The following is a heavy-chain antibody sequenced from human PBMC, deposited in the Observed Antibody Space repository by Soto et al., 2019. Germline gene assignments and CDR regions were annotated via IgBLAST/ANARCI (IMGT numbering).Heavy chain of an antibody. CDR2: IYYSGST. V-gene: IGHV4-4*02. Sequence: SETLSLTCAVSGGSISSSNWWTWIRQPPGKGLDWIGYIYYSGSTYYKPSLKSRVTISVDTSKNQLSLKLSSVTAADTAVYYCAGASTWHPGAFNIWGQGTTVTVSS. J-gene: IGHJ3*02. CDR1: GGSISSSNW. CDR3: AGASTWHPGAFNI. D-gene: IGHD5-12*01.